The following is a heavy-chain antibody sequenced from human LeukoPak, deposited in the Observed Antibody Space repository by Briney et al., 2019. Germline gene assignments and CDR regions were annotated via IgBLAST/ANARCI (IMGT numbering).Heavy chain of an antibody. Sequence: PGGSLRLSCAASGFTVSSNYMSWVRQAPGKGLEWVSVIYSGGSTYYADSVKGRFTIYRDNSKNMLYFQMNSLRAEDTAVYYCASRSYGSGSFVFDYWGQGTMVTVSS. CDR1: GFTVSSNY. CDR3: ASRSYGSGSFVFDY. V-gene: IGHV3-53*01. CDR2: IYSGGST. D-gene: IGHD3-10*01. J-gene: IGHJ4*02.